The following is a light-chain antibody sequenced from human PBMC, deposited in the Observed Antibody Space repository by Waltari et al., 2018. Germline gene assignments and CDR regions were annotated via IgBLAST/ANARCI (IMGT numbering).Light chain of an antibody. CDR3: QHYVRLPAT. CDR1: QSVSRT. Sequence: EIVLTQSPGTLSLSPGERATLSCRASQSVSRTLAWYQQKPGQAPKLLIYGASIRATGIPDRFTGSGSGTDFSLTISSPEPEDFAIYFCQHYVRLPATFGQGTKVEIK. CDR2: GAS. J-gene: IGKJ1*01. V-gene: IGKV3-20*01.